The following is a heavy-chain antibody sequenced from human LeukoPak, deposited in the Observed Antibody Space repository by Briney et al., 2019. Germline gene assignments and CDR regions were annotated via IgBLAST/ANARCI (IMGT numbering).Heavy chain of an antibody. CDR2: ISYNGDTT. J-gene: IGHJ3*02. D-gene: IGHD1-26*01. CDR1: GFTFSRHN. V-gene: IGHV3-64D*09. Sequence: GGSLRLSCSGSGFTFSRHNMHWVRQAPGKGLEYVSAISYNGDTTYYVDSAKGRFSISRDNSKNTLDLQMNSLRPEDTAVYYCVSDRETQEQIWGPGTLVTVCS. CDR3: VSDRETQEQI.